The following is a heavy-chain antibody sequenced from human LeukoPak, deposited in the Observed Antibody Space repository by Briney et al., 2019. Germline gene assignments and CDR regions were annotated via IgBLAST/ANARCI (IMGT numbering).Heavy chain of an antibody. J-gene: IGHJ4*02. CDR1: GGSFSGYY. CDR2: IYHIGNT. CDR3: ATGSKWELLCLDY. D-gene: IGHD1-26*01. Sequence: SETLSLTCAVYGGSFSGYYWSWVRQPPGKGLEWIGEIYHIGNTNYNPSLKSRVTISVDTSKNQFSLKLSSVTAADTAVYYCATGSKWELLCLDYWGQGTLVTVSS. V-gene: IGHV4-34*01.